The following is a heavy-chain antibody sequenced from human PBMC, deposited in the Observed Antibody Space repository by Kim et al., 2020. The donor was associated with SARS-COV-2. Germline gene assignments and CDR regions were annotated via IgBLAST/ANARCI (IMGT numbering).Heavy chain of an antibody. CDR2: ISAYNGNT. Sequence: ASVKVSCKASGYTFTSYGISWVRQAPGQGLEWMGWISAYNGNTNYAQKLQGRVTMTTDTSTSTAYMELRSLRSDDTAVYYCARATYCSSTSCRSLDYWGQGTLVTVSS. CDR1: GYTFTSYG. CDR3: ARATYCSSTSCRSLDY. J-gene: IGHJ4*02. D-gene: IGHD2-2*01. V-gene: IGHV1-18*01.